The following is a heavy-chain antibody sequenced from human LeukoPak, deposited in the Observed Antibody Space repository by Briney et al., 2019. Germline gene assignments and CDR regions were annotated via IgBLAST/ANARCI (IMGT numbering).Heavy chain of an antibody. CDR3: AKGSIAAHDAKTTLDY. V-gene: IGHV3-23*01. D-gene: IGHD6-13*01. Sequence: GGSLRLSCAASGFILRSYAMSWVRQAPGKGLEWVSAISGSGGSTYYADSVRGRFTISRDNSKNTLYVQMNSLRVEDTAVYYCAKGSIAAHDAKTTLDYWSQGTLVTVSS. CDR1: GFILRSYA. J-gene: IGHJ4*02. CDR2: ISGSGGST.